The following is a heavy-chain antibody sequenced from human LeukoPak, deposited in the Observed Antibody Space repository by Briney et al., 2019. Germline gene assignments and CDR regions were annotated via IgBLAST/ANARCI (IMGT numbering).Heavy chain of an antibody. CDR2: INHSGST. CDR3: ARGVPLGSYYYYYGMDV. CDR1: GGSFSGYY. D-gene: IGHD1-1*01. Sequence: SETLSLTCAVYGGSFSGYYWSWIRQPPGKGLEWIGEINHSGSTNYNPSLKSRVTISVDTSKNQFSLKLSSVTAADTAVYYCARGVPLGSYYYYYGMDVWGQGTTVTVSS. V-gene: IGHV4-34*01. J-gene: IGHJ6*02.